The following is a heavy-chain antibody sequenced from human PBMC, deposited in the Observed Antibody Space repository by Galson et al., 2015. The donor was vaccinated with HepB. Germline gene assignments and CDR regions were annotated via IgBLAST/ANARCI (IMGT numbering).Heavy chain of an antibody. J-gene: IGHJ4*02. CDR1: GGSVSSGDYY. V-gene: IGHV4-31*03. CDR3: ATITMGMVVINP. D-gene: IGHD3-10*01. Sequence: LSLTCTVSGGSVSSGDYYWSWIRQHPGKGLEWIGYIYHSGSTYYNPSLKGRVKMSIDTSKNQFSLNLSSVTAADTAVYFCATITMGMVVINPWGQGTLVTVSS. CDR2: IYHSGST.